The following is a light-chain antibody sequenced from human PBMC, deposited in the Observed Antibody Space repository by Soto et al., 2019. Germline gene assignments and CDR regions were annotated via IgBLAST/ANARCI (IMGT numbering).Light chain of an antibody. CDR1: NSDIGGHNF. J-gene: IGLJ1*01. CDR2: EVS. CDR3: SSYRSSRTLYV. Sequence: QSALTQPASVSGSPGQSITISCTGTNSDIGGHNFVSWYQLHPGKVPKLMISEVSNLPSGVSNRFFGSKSGNTASLTISGIPAEDEAAYYRSSYRSSRTLYVFGTGSKVTVL. V-gene: IGLV2-14*01.